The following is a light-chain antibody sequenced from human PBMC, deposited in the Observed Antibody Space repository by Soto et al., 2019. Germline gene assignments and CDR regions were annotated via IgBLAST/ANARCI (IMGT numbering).Light chain of an antibody. CDR3: QLLNDSPPIT. J-gene: IGKJ5*01. V-gene: IGKV1-9*01. Sequence: IQLTQKTNFLSASVGDTVTITCRASQDIDNYLAWYQHAPGKAPKFLIYAAYTLQSGVPKRFSGSGSGTEFSLTISSLQPEDFATYYCQLLNDSPPITFCQGALLE. CDR2: AAY. CDR1: QDIDNY.